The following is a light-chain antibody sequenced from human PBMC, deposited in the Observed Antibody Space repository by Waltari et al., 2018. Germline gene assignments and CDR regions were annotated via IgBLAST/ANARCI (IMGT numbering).Light chain of an antibody. J-gene: IGLJ2*01. Sequence: QSALTQPPSASGSPGQSVTISCTGTSSDIGGSNYVSWYQQHPGKAPKLMIYEVFKRPSGVPDRFSGSKSGNTASRTVSGLQDEDEADFYCSSYSGTNNPVVFGGGTRLTVL. CDR2: EVF. V-gene: IGLV2-8*01. CDR1: SSDIGGSNY. CDR3: SSYSGTNNPVV.